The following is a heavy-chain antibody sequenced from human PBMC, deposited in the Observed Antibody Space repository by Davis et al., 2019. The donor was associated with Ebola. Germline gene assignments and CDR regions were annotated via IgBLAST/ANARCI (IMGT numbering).Heavy chain of an antibody. D-gene: IGHD2-15*01. CDR1: GGSFSGYY. CDR2: INHSGST. CDR3: ARGRAVVVAASWFDP. J-gene: IGHJ5*02. V-gene: IGHV4-34*01. Sequence: PSETLSLTCAVYGGSFSGYYWSWIRQPPGKGLEWIGEINHSGSTNYNPSLKSRVTISVDTSKNQFSLKLSSVTAADTAVYYCARGRAVVVAASWFDPWGQGTLVTVSS.